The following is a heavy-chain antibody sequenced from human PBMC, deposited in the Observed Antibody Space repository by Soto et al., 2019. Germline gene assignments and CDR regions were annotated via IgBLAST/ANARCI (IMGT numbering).Heavy chain of an antibody. V-gene: IGHV4-30-4*01. CDR3: ARAPQATVTTLSYYGMDV. CDR1: GGSISSGDYY. CDR2: IYYSGST. D-gene: IGHD4-17*01. Sequence: QVQLQESGPGLVKPSQTLSLTCTVSGGSISSGDYYWSWIRQPPGKGLEWIGYIYYSGSTYYNPSLKSRVTISVDTSKNQFSLKLSSVTAADTAVYYCARAPQATVTTLSYYGMDVWGQGTTVTVSS. J-gene: IGHJ6*02.